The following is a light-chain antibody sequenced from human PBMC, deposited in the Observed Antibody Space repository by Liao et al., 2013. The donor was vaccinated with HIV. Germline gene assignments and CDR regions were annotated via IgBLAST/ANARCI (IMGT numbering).Light chain of an antibody. CDR2: QDS. CDR1: KLGDKY. CDR3: QAWYSSTGV. Sequence: SYELTQPPSVSVSPGQTASITCSGDKLGDKYACWYQQKPGQSPVLVIYQDSRRPSGIPERFSGSNSGNTATLTISATQAVDAADYYCQAWYSSTGVFGGGTKLTVL. J-gene: IGLJ3*02. V-gene: IGLV3-1*01.